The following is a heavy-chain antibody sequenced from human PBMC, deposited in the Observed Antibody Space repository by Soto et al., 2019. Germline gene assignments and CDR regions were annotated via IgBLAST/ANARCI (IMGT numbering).Heavy chain of an antibody. V-gene: IGHV5-51*01. CDR3: ARRGAVVPGVVFYI. CDR2: IYPGDSDT. Sequence: GESLNISSMASGYSVTASWIGWVRQMPGKGLEWMGIIYPGDSDTRDRPSFQREVTICAGKSISTAYLQWGSLKASHYAMYYCARRGAVVPGVVFYIWGQGTMVTVS. J-gene: IGHJ3*02. D-gene: IGHD3-22*01. CDR1: GYSVTASW.